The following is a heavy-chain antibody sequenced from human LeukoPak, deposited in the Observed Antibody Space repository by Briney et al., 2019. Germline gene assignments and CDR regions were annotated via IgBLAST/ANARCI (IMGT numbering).Heavy chain of an antibody. CDR1: GFTFSSYG. CDR2: ISYDGSNK. Sequence: GGSLRLSCAASGFTFSSYGMHWVRQAPGKGLEWVAVISYDGSNKYYADSVKGRFTISRDNSKNTLYLQMNSLRGEDTAVYYCAKDTSIVGATSNDYWGQGRLVTVS. V-gene: IGHV3-30*18. D-gene: IGHD1-26*01. CDR3: AKDTSIVGATSNDY. J-gene: IGHJ4*02.